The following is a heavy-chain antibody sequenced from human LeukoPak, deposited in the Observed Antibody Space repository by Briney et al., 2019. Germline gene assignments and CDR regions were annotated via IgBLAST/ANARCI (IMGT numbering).Heavy chain of an antibody. CDR2: IYHSGST. Sequence: KSSETLSLTCAVYGGSFSGYYWSWIRQPPGKGLEWIGEIYHSGSTNYNPSLKSRVTISIDKSKNQFSLKLSSVTAADTAVYYCSRLPDPWGQGTLVTVSS. CDR1: GGSFSGYY. CDR3: SRLPDP. V-gene: IGHV4-34*01. J-gene: IGHJ5*02.